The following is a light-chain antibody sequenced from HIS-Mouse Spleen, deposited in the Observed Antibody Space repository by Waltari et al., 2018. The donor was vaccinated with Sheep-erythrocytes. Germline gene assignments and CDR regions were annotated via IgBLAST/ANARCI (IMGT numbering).Light chain of an antibody. J-gene: IGLJ2*01. CDR3: YSTDSSGNHRV. CDR1: ALPKKY. CDR2: EDS. V-gene: IGLV3-10*01. Sequence: SHDLTQPPSVSVSPGQTARITCSGDALPKKYAYWYQQKSGQAPVLVIYEDSKRPSGIPERFSGSSSGTMATLTISGAQVEDEADYYCYSTDSSGNHRVFGGGTKLTVL.